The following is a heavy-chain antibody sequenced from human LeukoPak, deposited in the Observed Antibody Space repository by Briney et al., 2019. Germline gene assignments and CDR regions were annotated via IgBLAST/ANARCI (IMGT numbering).Heavy chain of an antibody. D-gene: IGHD6-19*01. J-gene: IGHJ4*02. CDR1: GFTFSDYY. Sequence: GGSLRLSCAASGFTFSDYYMSWIRQAPGKGLEWVSYISSSSSCTNYADSVKGRFTISRDNAKNSLYLQMNSLRAEDTAVYYCARVDSSGWYNYYYFDYWGQGTLVTVSS. CDR3: ARVDSSGWYNYYYFDY. CDR2: ISSSSSCT. V-gene: IGHV3-11*05.